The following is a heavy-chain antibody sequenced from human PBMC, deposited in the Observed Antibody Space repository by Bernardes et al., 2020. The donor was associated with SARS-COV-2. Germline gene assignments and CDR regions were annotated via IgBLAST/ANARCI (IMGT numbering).Heavy chain of an antibody. CDR2: ISYDGTNK. CDR1: GFTFSSYG. V-gene: IGHV3-30*18. CDR3: AKDGCTNGLCFDY. J-gene: IGHJ4*02. D-gene: IGHD2-8*01. Sequence: GGSLRFSCAASGFTFSSYGMHWVRQAPGKGLEWVAVISYDGTNKYYADSVKGRFTISRDNSKNTLYLQMNSLRAEDTAVYYCAKDGCTNGLCFDYWGQGTLVTVSS.